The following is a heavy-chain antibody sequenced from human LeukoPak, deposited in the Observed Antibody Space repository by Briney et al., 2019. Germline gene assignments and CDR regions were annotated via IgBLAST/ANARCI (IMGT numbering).Heavy chain of an antibody. CDR3: ATEVTSIVPAY. CDR1: GHPLSELH. D-gene: IGHD2-21*01. Sequence: DSVKVSCKVSGHPLSELHRYWVRQAPGKGLEWMGGFDPENDERLYAQKFPGRLTMTEDTSTDTAYMELSSLRSEDTALYYCATEVTSIVPAYWGEGTLVTVSS. J-gene: IGHJ4*02. CDR2: FDPENDER. V-gene: IGHV1-24*01.